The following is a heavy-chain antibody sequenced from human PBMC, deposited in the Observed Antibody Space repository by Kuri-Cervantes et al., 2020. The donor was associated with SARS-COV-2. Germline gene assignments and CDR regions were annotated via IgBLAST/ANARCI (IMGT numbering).Heavy chain of an antibody. Sequence: GGSLRLSCEVSGFLFSASAIHWVRQGSGKGLEWVGRVRGKANNYATAYAASVKGRFTISRDDSKNMAYLQMNSLRAEDTAAYYCARRHGSGSIDYWGQGTLVTVSS. CDR3: ARRHGSGSIDY. J-gene: IGHJ4*02. CDR1: GFLFSASA. D-gene: IGHD3-3*01. V-gene: IGHV3-73*01. CDR2: VRGKANNYAT.